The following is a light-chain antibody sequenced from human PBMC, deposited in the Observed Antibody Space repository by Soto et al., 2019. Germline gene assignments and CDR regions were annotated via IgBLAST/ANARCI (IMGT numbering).Light chain of an antibody. V-gene: IGKV3D-20*02. Sequence: EIVLTQSPGTLSLSPGERATLSCRASQSVSRSYLAWYQQKPGQAPRLLIYDAYNRATGIPPRFSGSGSGTDFTLTISSLEPEDSAVYYCQQRHMWPITFGQGTRLEIK. CDR3: QQRHMWPIT. CDR2: DAY. CDR1: QSVSRSY. J-gene: IGKJ5*01.